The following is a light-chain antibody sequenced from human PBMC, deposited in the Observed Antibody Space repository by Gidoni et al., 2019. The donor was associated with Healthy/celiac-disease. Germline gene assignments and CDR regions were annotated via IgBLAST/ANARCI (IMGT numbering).Light chain of an antibody. CDR2: SNN. V-gene: IGLV1-44*01. CDR3: AAWDDSLNGVV. CDR1: SSKIGSNT. Sequence: QSVLTQPPSASGTPGQRVTISCSGSSSKIGSNTVNWYQQLPGTAPKLLIYSNNQRPSGVPDRFSGSKSGTSASLAISGPQSEDEADYYCAAWDDSLNGVVFGGGTKLTVL. J-gene: IGLJ2*01.